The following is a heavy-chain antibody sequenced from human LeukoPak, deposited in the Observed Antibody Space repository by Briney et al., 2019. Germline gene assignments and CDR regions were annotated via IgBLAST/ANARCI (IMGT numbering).Heavy chain of an antibody. CDR2: IYYSGST. CDR1: GGSISSYY. D-gene: IGHD6-19*01. V-gene: IGHV4-59*08. CDR3: ARGGSGWPRDGDFDY. Sequence: PSETLSRTCTVSGGSISSYYWSWIRQPPGKGLEWIGYIYYSGSTNYNPSLKSRVTISVDTSKNQFSLKLSSVTAADTAVYYCARGGSGWPRDGDFDYWGQGTLVTVSS. J-gene: IGHJ4*02.